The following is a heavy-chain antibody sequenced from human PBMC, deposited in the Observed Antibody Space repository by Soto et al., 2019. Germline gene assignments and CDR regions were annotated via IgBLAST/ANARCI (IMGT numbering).Heavy chain of an antibody. CDR3: AAGAYYFDY. CDR1: GFAFSSYG. CDR2: IWYDGSNK. V-gene: IGHV3-33*01. Sequence: ESGGGVVQPGRSLRLSCAASGFAFSSYGMHWVRQAPGKGLEWVAVIWYDGSNKYYADSVKGLFTISRDNSKNTLYLQMTSLRAEDTAVYYCAAGAYYFDYWGQGTLVTVSS. J-gene: IGHJ4*02. D-gene: IGHD3-10*01.